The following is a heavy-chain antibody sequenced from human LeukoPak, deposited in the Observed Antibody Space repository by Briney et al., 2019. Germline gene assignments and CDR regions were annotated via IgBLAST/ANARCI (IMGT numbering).Heavy chain of an antibody. D-gene: IGHD6-19*01. V-gene: IGHV3-23*01. CDR3: AKDGAQYSSGPECDP. J-gene: IGHJ5*02. Sequence: SGGSLRLSCAASGLHFSGTAMSWVRQAPGKGLEWVSAISHDGMNAYYADPVKGRFTISRDNSKKTVSLEMSSLTAADTGVYYCAKDGAQYSSGPECDPRGQGALVTVSP. CDR2: ISHDGMNA. CDR1: GLHFSGTA.